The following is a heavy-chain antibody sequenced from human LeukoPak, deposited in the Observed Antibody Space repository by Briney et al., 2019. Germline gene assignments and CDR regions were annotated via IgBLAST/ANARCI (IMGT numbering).Heavy chain of an antibody. CDR1: GGTFSSYA. CDR2: IIPILGIA. Sequence: GASVKVSCKASGGTFSSYAISWVRQAPGQGLEWMGRIIPILGIANYAQKFQGRVTITADKSTSTAYIELSSLRSEDTAVYYCARDGDIVVLTAIQGYAFDIWGQGTMVTVSS. V-gene: IGHV1-69*04. J-gene: IGHJ3*02. CDR3: ARDGDIVVLTAIQGYAFDI. D-gene: IGHD2-21*02.